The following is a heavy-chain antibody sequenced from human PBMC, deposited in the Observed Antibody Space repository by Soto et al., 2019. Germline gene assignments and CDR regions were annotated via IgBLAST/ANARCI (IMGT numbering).Heavy chain of an antibody. CDR1: GFTFSSYA. V-gene: IGHV3-23*01. Sequence: GGSLRLSCAASGFTFSSYAMSWVRQAPGKGLEWVSAISGSGGSTYYADSVKGRFTISRDNSKNTLYLQMNSLRAEDTAVYYCANPSRITGTTPTKFDYWGQGTLVTVSS. J-gene: IGHJ4*02. CDR2: ISGSGGST. CDR3: ANPSRITGTTPTKFDY. D-gene: IGHD1-20*01.